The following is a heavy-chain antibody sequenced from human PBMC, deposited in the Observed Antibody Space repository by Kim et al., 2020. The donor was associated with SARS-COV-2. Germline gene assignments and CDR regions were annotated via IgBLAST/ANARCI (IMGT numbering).Heavy chain of an antibody. CDR1: GFTFSSYA. V-gene: IGHV3-23*01. J-gene: IGHJ6*02. Sequence: GGSLRLSCAASGFTFSSYAMSWVRQAPGKGLEWVSSISGSGANTHYVDSVKGRFTISRDNSKNTLYLQMNTLRAEDTAAYYCAKVGEKVASSIRYRMDVWGQGTTVTVSS. D-gene: IGHD2-15*01. CDR3: AKVGEKVASSIRYRMDV. CDR2: ISGSGANT.